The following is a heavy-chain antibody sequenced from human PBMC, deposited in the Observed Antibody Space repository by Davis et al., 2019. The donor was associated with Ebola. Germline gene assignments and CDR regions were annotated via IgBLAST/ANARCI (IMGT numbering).Heavy chain of an antibody. J-gene: IGHJ4*02. V-gene: IGHV3-30*18. Sequence: SCKASGFTFSSYGLHWVRQAPGKGLEWVAVISYDGSNKYYADSVKGRFTISRDNSKNTLYLQMNSLRAEDTAVYYCAKSIVGATSSWGQGTLVTVSS. CDR2: ISYDGSNK. D-gene: IGHD1-26*01. CDR3: AKSIVGATSS. CDR1: GFTFSSYG.